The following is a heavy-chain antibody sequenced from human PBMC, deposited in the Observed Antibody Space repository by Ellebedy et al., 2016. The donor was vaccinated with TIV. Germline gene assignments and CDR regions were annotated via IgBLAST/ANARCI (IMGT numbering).Heavy chain of an antibody. CDR3: TRDVATPDRVDY. V-gene: IGHV3-49*02. CDR1: GFIFSNYP. CDR2: IRSKAYGGTT. D-gene: IGHD2-15*01. Sequence: QTLSLTCAASGFIFSNYPMNWVRQSPGQGLEWVGFIRSKAYGGTTEYAASVKGRFTISRDDSKSIAYLQINNLKIEDTAVYYCTRDVATPDRVDYWGQGTLVTVSS. J-gene: IGHJ4*02.